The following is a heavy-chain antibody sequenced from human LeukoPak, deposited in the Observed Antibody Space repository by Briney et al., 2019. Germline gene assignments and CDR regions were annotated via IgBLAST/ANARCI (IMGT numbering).Heavy chain of an antibody. Sequence: SSVKVSCKASGYTFTSYDINWVRQATGQGLEWMGWMNPNSGNTGYAQKFQGRVTMTRNTSISTAYMELSSLRSEDTAVYYCARARGSSTDFDYWGQGTLVTVSS. J-gene: IGHJ4*02. CDR2: MNPNSGNT. D-gene: IGHD6-13*01. CDR1: GYTFTSYD. V-gene: IGHV1-8*01. CDR3: ARARGSSTDFDY.